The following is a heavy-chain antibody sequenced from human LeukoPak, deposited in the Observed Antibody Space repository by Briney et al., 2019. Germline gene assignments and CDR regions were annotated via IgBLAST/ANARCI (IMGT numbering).Heavy chain of an antibody. CDR1: GGTFISYS. V-gene: IGHV1-69*01. Sequence: SVKVSCKASGGTFISYSISWVRQAPGQGLEWMGGIIPIFGTANYAQKFQGRVTITADESTSTANMELSSLRSEDTAMYYCARIDSSSPPTWGQGTLVTVSS. J-gene: IGHJ4*02. CDR3: ARIDSSSPPT. D-gene: IGHD6-13*01. CDR2: IIPIFGTA.